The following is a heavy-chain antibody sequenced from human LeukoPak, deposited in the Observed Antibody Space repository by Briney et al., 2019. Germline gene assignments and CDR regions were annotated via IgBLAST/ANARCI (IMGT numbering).Heavy chain of an antibody. V-gene: IGHV1-2*02. Sequence: VASVKVSCKASGYTFTGYYMHWVRQAPGQGLEWMGWINPNSGGTNYAQKFQGRVTMTRDTSISTAYMELSRLRSDDTAVHYCARAYYDFWSGYYNVPDVWGKGTTVTVSS. CDR2: INPNSGGT. CDR1: GYTFTGYY. CDR3: ARAYYDFWSGYYNVPDV. J-gene: IGHJ6*04. D-gene: IGHD3-3*01.